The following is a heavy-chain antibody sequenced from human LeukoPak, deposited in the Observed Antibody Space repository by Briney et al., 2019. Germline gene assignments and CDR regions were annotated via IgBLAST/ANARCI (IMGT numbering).Heavy chain of an antibody. D-gene: IGHD6-6*01. CDR3: ARQELVVLNMKYIDY. V-gene: IGHV4-59*08. J-gene: IGHJ4*02. CDR1: GTSISDYY. Sequence: SETLSLTCTVSGTSISDYYWSWIRQPPGKGLEWIGYIYDSGSTNYNPSLKSRVTISVDKSTNHFSLKLSSVTAADTAVYFFARQELVVLNMKYIDYWGQGTLVTVSS. CDR2: IYDSGST.